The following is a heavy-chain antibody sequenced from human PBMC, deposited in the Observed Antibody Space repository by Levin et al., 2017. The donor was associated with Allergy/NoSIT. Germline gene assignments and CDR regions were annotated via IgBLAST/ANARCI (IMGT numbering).Heavy chain of an antibody. J-gene: IGHJ3*02. D-gene: IGHD3-22*01. CDR1: GYTFTSYD. CDR2: MNPNSGNT. Sequence: ASVKVSCKASGYTFTSYDINWVRQATGQGLEWMGWMNPNSGNTGYAQKFQGRVTMTRNTSISTAYMELSSLRSEDTAVYYCARGFFLRDSSGYYYLNDAFDIWGQGTMVTVSS. V-gene: IGHV1-8*01. CDR3: ARGFFLRDSSGYYYLNDAFDI.